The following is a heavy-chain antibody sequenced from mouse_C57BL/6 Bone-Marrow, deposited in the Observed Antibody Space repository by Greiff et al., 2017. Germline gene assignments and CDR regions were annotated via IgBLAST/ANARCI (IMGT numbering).Heavy chain of an antibody. Sequence: VQLQQPGAELVKPGASVKLSCKASGYTFPSYWMHWVKQRPGQGLEWIGMIHPNSGSTNYNEKFKSKATLTVDKSSSTAYMQLSSLTSEDSAVYYCARPKGYYAMDYWGQGTSVTVSS. V-gene: IGHV1-64*01. J-gene: IGHJ4*01. CDR1: GYTFPSYW. CDR2: IHPNSGST. CDR3: ARPKGYYAMDY.